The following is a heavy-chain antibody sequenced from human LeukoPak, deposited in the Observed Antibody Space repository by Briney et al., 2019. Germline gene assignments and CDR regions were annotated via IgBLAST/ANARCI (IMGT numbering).Heavy chain of an antibody. CDR1: GGSRCRCY. D-gene: IGHD1-26*01. CDR3: VRMASGSFSPLTPTDY. V-gene: IGHV4-59*08. J-gene: IGHJ4*02. CDR2: IFYSGST. Sequence: SETVSLMCSVSGGSRCRCYWRWTRQPPGKGLEWIGYIFYSGSTNYNPSLKSRVTISVDTSKNQFSLGLSSVTAADTAVYYSVRMASGSFSPLTPTDYWSQGTLVTVSS.